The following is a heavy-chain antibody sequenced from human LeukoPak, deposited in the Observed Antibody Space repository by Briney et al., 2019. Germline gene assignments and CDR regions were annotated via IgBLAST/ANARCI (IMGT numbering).Heavy chain of an antibody. CDR2: ISSSTSTM. Sequence: LTGGSLRLSCAASGFTFSAYSMSWVRQAPGKGLEWVSYISSSTSTMYYADSVKGRFTISRDNAKNSLSLQMDSLRDEDTAVYYCARGGSGSYYYYYGMDVWGQGTTVTVSS. CDR3: ARGGSGSYYYYYGMDV. V-gene: IGHV3-48*02. CDR1: GFTFSAYS. J-gene: IGHJ6*02. D-gene: IGHD3-10*01.